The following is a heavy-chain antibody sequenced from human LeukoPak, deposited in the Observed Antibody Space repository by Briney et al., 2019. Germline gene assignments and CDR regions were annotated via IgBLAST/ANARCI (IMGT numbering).Heavy chain of an antibody. CDR1: GFTFSSYA. CDR3: AKSIGGVVVVAADF. D-gene: IGHD2-15*01. J-gene: IGHJ4*02. CDR2: ISGSGGGT. V-gene: IGHV3-23*01. Sequence: GGSLRLSCAASGFTFSSYAMTWVRQAPRKGLEWVSVISGSGGGTHYADSVKGRFTLSRDNSKNNVLLQMNSLRAEDTAVYYCAKSIGGVVVVAADFWGQGTLVTVSS.